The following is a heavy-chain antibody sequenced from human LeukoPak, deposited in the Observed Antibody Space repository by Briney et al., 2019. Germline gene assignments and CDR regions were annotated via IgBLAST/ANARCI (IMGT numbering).Heavy chain of an antibody. CDR3: ARGRFVLVPSLERWYFDL. D-gene: IGHD2-8*02. CDR2: IATEGET. Sequence: GGSLRLSCTASGFTFRNYDRHCGPQAKGKGLGWVSGIATEGETFYPDSAKGRLTIYRETAKNSFYLQMNSLSAGDTAVYYCARGRFVLVPSLERWYFDLWGRGTLVTVSS. V-gene: IGHV3-13*01. CDR1: GFTFRNYD. J-gene: IGHJ2*01.